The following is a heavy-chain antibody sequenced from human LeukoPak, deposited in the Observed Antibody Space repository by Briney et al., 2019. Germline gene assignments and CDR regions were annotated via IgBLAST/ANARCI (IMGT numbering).Heavy chain of an antibody. CDR1: GGSISSSNYY. V-gene: IGHV4-39*07. CDR3: ARDPGNDFWSGYGIDP. CDR2: IYQSGST. D-gene: IGHD3-3*01. J-gene: IGHJ5*02. Sequence: SETLSLTCTVSGGSISSSNYYWGWIRQPPGKGLEWIGSIYQSGSTNYNPSLKSRVTISVDTSKNQFSLKLSSVTAADTAVYYCARDPGNDFWSGYGIDPWGQGTLVTVSS.